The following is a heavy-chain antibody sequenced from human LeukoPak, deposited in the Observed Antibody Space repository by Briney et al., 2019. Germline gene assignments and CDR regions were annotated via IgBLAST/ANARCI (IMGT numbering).Heavy chain of an antibody. Sequence: GGSLRLSCAASGFTFSGYWMHWVRQAPGKGLVWVSRINSDGSSTSYADSVKGRFTISRDNAKNTLYLQMNSLRAEDTAVYYCARGGSYSHNAFDIWGQETMVTVSS. V-gene: IGHV3-74*01. CDR3: ARGGSYSHNAFDI. CDR1: GFTFSGYW. CDR2: INSDGSST. J-gene: IGHJ3*02. D-gene: IGHD3-10*01.